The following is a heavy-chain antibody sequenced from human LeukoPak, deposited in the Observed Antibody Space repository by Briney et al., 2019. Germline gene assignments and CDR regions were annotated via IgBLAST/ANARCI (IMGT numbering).Heavy chain of an antibody. CDR2: INEDGSAS. V-gene: IGHV3-7*01. D-gene: IGHD2-15*01. Sequence: GGSLRLSCSASGLSFRSYWMSWVRQAPGMGLEWVANINEDGSASDYGVSVKGRFTISRDNAKNALYLQMNSLRAEDTAVYFCAAAPNENFFDFWGQGTLVTVSS. CDR1: GLSFRSYW. J-gene: IGHJ4*02. CDR3: AAAPNENFFDF.